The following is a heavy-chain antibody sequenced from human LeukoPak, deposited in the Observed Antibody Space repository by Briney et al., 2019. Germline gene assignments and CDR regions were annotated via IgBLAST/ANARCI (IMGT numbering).Heavy chain of an antibody. Sequence: GESLKISCKGSGYNFAHDWIGWVHQMPGKGLEWMGIIFPDDSDTIYSPSFQGQVTISADKSIDTAYLQWSDLKASDSAMYYCARQESEMTTPANRYFDLWGQGTLITVSS. J-gene: IGHJ4*02. V-gene: IGHV5-51*07. CDR2: IFPDDSDT. CDR1: GYNFAHDW. D-gene: IGHD2-15*01. CDR3: ARQESEMTTPANRYFDL.